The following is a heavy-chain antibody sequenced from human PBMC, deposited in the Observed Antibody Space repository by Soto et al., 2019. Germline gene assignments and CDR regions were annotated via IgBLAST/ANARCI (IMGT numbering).Heavy chain of an antibody. CDR2: IRSTAFGGTK. V-gene: IGHV3-49*03. J-gene: IGHJ4*02. Sequence: GESLRLSCTASEFTIGDYAMSWFRLAPGTGLEREGFIRSTAFGGTKEYAASEKRRSTISRDDSKSIAYLQMNSLKTEDTAVYYCCTASGAAAGTKGYDFWGQGTLVTVSS. D-gene: IGHD6-13*01. CDR1: EFTIGDYA. CDR3: CTASGAAAGTKGYDF.